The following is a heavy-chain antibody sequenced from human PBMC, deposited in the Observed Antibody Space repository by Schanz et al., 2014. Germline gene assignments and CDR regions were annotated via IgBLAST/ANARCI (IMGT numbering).Heavy chain of an antibody. V-gene: IGHV3-23*01. J-gene: IGHJ3*01. CDR1: GFGFNSYW. Sequence: EVQLMESGGGLVQPGGSLRLSCAASGFGFNSYWMSWVRQAPGKGPEWVSTVYMSAASTRYADSVKGRFIISRDSSKNTLFLQMNSLRPEDTAVYFCARDGGRDGYNLAFDVWGQGTLVTVSS. CDR3: ARDGGRDGYNLAFDV. CDR2: VYMSAAST. D-gene: IGHD5-12*01.